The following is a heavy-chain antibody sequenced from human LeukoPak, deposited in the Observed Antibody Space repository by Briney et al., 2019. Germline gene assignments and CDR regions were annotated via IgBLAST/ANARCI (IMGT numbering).Heavy chain of an antibody. CDR3: ATAYHIAAAGTGWFDP. J-gene: IGHJ5*02. D-gene: IGHD6-13*01. Sequence: ASVKVSCKVSGYTLTELSMHWVRQAPGKGLEWMGGFDPEDGETIYAQKFQGRVTMTEDTSTDTAYMELSSLRSEDTAVYYCATAYHIAAAGTGWFDPWGQGTLVTVSS. CDR1: GYTLTELS. V-gene: IGHV1-24*01. CDR2: FDPEDGET.